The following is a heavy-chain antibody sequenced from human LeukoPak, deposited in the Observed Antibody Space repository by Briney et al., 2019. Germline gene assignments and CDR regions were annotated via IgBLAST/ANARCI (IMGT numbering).Heavy chain of an antibody. CDR2: ISVNGDDT. Sequence: GGSLRLSCAASGFNFNVYSMNWVRQAPGKGLEWVSSISVNGDDTYYADSVKGRFTISRDNTKNTLYLQMNSLRAEDTAMYYCAKDWRDYGDFHAFDMWGQGTMVTVSS. CDR1: GFNFNVYS. V-gene: IGHV3-23*01. D-gene: IGHD4-17*01. CDR3: AKDWRDYGDFHAFDM. J-gene: IGHJ3*02.